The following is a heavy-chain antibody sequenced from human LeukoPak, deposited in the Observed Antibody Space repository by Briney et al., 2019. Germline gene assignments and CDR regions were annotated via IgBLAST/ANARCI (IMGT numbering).Heavy chain of an antibody. V-gene: IGHV4-59*01. Sequence: SETLSLTCTVSGGSISSYYWSWIRQPPGKGLEWIGYIYYSGSTNYNPSLKSRVTIPVDTSKNQFSLKLSSVTAADTAVYYCARGFSAADFDYWGQGTLVTVSS. CDR2: IYYSGST. J-gene: IGHJ4*02. CDR1: GGSISSYY. CDR3: ARGFSAADFDY. D-gene: IGHD6-13*01.